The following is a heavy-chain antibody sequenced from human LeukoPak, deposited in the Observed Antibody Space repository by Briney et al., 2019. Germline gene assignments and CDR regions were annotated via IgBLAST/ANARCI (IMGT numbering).Heavy chain of an antibody. CDR2: ITISGHTK. CDR1: GFDLSTYE. J-gene: IGHJ5*02. Sequence: GGSLRLSCAASGFDLSTYEMNWVRQAPGKGLEWIADITISGHTKNYADSVKGRFTISRDNARTSLYLQMNSLRVEDTGVYYCARGDPHADLWGQGTLATISS. CDR3: ARGDPHADL. V-gene: IGHV3-48*03.